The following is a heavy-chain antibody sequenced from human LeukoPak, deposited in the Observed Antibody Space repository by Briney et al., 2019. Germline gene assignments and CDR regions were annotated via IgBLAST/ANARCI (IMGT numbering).Heavy chain of an antibody. CDR3: VRESLPFRDFDY. V-gene: IGHV3-53*01. J-gene: IGHJ4*02. CDR2: IYSGGST. CDR1: GFTVSSNY. D-gene: IGHD2-2*01. Sequence: PGGSLRLSCAASGFTVSSNYMSWVRQAPGKGLEWVSVIYSGGSTYYADSVKGRFTISRDNSKNTLYLQMNSLRAEDTAVYYCVRESLPFRDFDYWGQGTLVTVSS.